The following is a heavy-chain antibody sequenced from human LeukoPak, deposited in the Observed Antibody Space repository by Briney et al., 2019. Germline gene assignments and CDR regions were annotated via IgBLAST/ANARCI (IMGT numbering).Heavy chain of an antibody. V-gene: IGHV3-66*01. CDR2: IYSGGST. Sequence: GGSLRLSCAASGFTFSSYSMNWVRQAPGKGLEWVSVIYSGGSTYYADSVKGRFTISRDNSKNTLYLQMNSLRAEDTAVYYCARAQRDIVVVPAAKVLYYFDYWGQGTLVTVSS. D-gene: IGHD2-2*01. CDR3: ARAQRDIVVVPAAKVLYYFDY. J-gene: IGHJ4*02. CDR1: GFTFSSYS.